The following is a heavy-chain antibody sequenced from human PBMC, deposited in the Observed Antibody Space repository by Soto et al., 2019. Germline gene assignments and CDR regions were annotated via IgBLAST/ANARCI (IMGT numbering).Heavy chain of an antibody. CDR3: ARGEIRGYYWFDP. Sequence: SETLSLTCTVSGGSISSGGYYWTWIRQHPGKGLEWIGYIYYSGTTYYNPSLKSRVTISVDTSKNQFSLKMSSVTAADTAVYYCARGEIRGYYWFDPWGQGTLVTVSS. J-gene: IGHJ5*02. CDR1: GGSISSGGYY. D-gene: IGHD1-26*01. CDR2: IYYSGTT. V-gene: IGHV4-31*03.